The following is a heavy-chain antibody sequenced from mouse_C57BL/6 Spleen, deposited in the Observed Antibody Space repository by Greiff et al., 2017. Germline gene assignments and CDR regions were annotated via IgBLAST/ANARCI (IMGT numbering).Heavy chain of an antibody. CDR2: INPSSGYT. D-gene: IGHD4-1*01. CDR1: GYTFTSYW. CDR3: ARCEDWDGGYFDY. V-gene: IGHV1-7*01. J-gene: IGHJ2*01. Sequence: QVQLKESGAELAKPGASVKLSCKASGYTFTSYWMHWVKQRPGQGLEWIGYINPSSGYTKYNQKFKDKATLTADKSSSTAYMQLSSLTYEDSAVYYWARCEDWDGGYFDYWGQGTTLTVSS.